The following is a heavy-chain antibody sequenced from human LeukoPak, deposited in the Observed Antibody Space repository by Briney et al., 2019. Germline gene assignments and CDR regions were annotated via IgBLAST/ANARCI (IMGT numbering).Heavy chain of an antibody. CDR3: AGGRADYYFDY. V-gene: IGHV3-48*01. CDR1: GFTFSCYS. Sequence: GGSLRLSCAASGFTFSCYSMNSVRQAPGKGLEWVSYISSGSSAIYYADSVKGRFTISRYNAKNSLYLQMNSLRAEDTAVYYCAGGRADYYFDYWGQGTLVTVSS. CDR2: ISSGSSAI. D-gene: IGHD2-21*02. J-gene: IGHJ4*02.